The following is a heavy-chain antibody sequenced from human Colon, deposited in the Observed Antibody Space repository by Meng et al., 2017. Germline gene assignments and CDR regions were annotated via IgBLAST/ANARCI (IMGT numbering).Heavy chain of an antibody. D-gene: IGHD6-13*01. Sequence: SETLSLTCPVPNYSISTGYYWGWIRQPPGKGLEWIGSVFHNGRTSYYPSLKSRVPISVDTSRNQFSLNLNSVTAADTAVYFCARSAGDTSVGGSYCDFWGQGTLVTVSS. CDR2: VFHNGRT. CDR1: NYSISTGYY. CDR3: ARSAGDTSVGGSYCDF. J-gene: IGHJ4*02. V-gene: IGHV4-38-2*01.